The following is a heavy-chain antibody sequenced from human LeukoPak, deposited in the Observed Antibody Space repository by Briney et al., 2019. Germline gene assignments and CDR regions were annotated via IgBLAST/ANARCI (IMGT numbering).Heavy chain of an antibody. J-gene: IGHJ4*02. V-gene: IGHV5-51*01. D-gene: IGHD3-3*01. CDR1: GYSFTSYW. CDR2: IYPGDTDT. Sequence: GESLKIPRKGSGYSFTSYWIGWVRQIPGKGLEWMGIIYPGDTDTRYSTSLQGQFTISDDKSINTAYLQWSSLRAWDTAMYYCARAYDIWSGYDYWGQGTLVTVSS. CDR3: ARAYDIWSGYDY.